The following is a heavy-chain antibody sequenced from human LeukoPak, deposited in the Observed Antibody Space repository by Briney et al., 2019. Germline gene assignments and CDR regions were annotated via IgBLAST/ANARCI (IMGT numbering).Heavy chain of an antibody. D-gene: IGHD5-24*01. CDR2: INPNSGGT. CDR3: ARIGRMATITWYFDL. V-gene: IGHV1-2*02. CDR1: GYTFTDYY. J-gene: IGHJ2*01. Sequence: ASVKVSCKASGYTFTDYYMHWVRQAPGHGLEWMGWINPNSGGTNDAQKFQGRVIMTSDTSISTAYMELTRLTSDDTAVYYCARIGRMATITWYFDLWGRGTLVTVSS.